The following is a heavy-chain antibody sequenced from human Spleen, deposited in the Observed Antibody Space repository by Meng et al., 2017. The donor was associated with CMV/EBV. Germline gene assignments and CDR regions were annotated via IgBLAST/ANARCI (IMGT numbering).Heavy chain of an antibody. Sequence: EGSLRLSCAASEFTFSRHWMSWVRQAPGKELEWVASIKQDGSEKYYVGSVKGRFTISRDNAKNTLFLQMNSLTAEDTGIYYCARKGYDFAAAFDFWGQGTMVTVSS. CDR2: IKQDGSEK. CDR3: ARKGYDFAAAFDF. J-gene: IGHJ3*01. D-gene: IGHD5-12*01. V-gene: IGHV3-7*01. CDR1: EFTFSRHW.